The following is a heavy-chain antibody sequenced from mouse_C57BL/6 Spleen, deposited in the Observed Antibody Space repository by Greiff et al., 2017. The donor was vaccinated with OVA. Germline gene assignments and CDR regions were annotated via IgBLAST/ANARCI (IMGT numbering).Heavy chain of an antibody. CDR3: ASGSNYGFYYAMDY. Sequence: EVQLQQSGPGLVKPSQSLSLTCSVTGYSITSGCYWNWIRQFPGNKLEWMGYISYDGSNNYNPSLKNRISITRDTSNNQFFLKLNSVTTEDTATSYGASGSNYGFYYAMDYWGQGTSVTVSS. V-gene: IGHV3-6*01. D-gene: IGHD2-5*01. CDR1: GYSITSGCY. J-gene: IGHJ4*01. CDR2: ISYDGSN.